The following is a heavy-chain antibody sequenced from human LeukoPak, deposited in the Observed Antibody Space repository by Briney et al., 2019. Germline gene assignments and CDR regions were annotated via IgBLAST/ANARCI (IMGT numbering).Heavy chain of an antibody. CDR1: GFTFSSYA. CDR2: ISYDGSNK. CDR3: AKDNSGSFTILDY. J-gene: IGHJ4*02. Sequence: PGGSLRLSCAASGFTFSSYAMHWVRQAPGKGLEWVAVISYDGSNKYYADSVKGRFTISRDNSKNTLYLQMNSLRAEDTAVYYCAKDNSGSFTILDYWGQGTLVTVSS. V-gene: IGHV3-30-3*01. D-gene: IGHD1-26*01.